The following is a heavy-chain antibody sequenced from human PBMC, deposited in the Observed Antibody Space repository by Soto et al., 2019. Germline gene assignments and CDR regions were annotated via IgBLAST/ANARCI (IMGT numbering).Heavy chain of an antibody. V-gene: IGHV3-49*04. Sequence: GSLRLSCTASGFTFGDYAMSWVRQAPGKGLEWVGFIRSKAYGGTTEYAASVKGRFTISRDDSKSIAYLQMNSLKTEDTAVYYCTRDLPELELRAPYYYYGMDVWGQGTTVTVSS. CDR1: GFTFGDYA. CDR3: TRDLPELELRAPYYYYGMDV. D-gene: IGHD1-7*01. CDR2: IRSKAYGGTT. J-gene: IGHJ6*02.